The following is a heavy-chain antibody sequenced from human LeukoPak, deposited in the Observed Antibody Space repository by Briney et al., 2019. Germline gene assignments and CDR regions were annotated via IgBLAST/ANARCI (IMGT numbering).Heavy chain of an antibody. CDR3: AREMPAAAGSDAFDI. D-gene: IGHD6-13*01. V-gene: IGHV1-18*01. CDR1: GYTFTTYG. CDR2: ISPYNDNT. Sequence: ASVKVSCKASGYTFTTYGIVWLRQAPGEGIQWMGWISPYNDNTKYAQKLQGRVTMTADTSTSTAYMDLRSLRSDDTAVYYCAREMPAAAGSDAFDIWGQGTMVAVSS. J-gene: IGHJ3*02.